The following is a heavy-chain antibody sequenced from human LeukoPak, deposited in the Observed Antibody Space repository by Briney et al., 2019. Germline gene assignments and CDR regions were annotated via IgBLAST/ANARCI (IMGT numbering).Heavy chain of an antibody. D-gene: IGHD6-6*01. CDR2: INYSGST. CDR1: GGSISSDY. J-gene: IGHJ4*02. CDR3: ARKSAARKTSEFDY. V-gene: IGHV4-59*08. Sequence: KSSETLSLTCSVSGGSISSDYWSWIRQPPGKGLEWIGYINYSGSTNSNPSLKSRVTISVDTSKNQFSLKLSSVTAADTAVYYCARKSAARKTSEFDYWGQGTLVTVSS.